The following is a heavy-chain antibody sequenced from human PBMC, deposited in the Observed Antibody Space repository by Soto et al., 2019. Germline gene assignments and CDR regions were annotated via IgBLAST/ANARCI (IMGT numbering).Heavy chain of an antibody. CDR2: IYYSGST. V-gene: IGHV4-39*01. J-gene: IGHJ4*02. CDR1: GGSISSSSYY. D-gene: IGHD2-15*01. Sequence: QLQLQESGSGLVKPSETLSLTCTVSGGSISSSSYYWGWIRQPPGKGLEWIGSIYYSGSTYYSPSLKSRVSISLDTSKNQFSLKLSSVTAADTAVYYCASLYCSGGSCYVFDYWGQRTLVTVS. CDR3: ASLYCSGGSCYVFDY.